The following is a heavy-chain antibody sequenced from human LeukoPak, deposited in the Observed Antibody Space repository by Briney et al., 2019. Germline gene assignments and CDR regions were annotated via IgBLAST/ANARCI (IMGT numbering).Heavy chain of an antibody. CDR3: ARDGAGSSGWYYFDY. D-gene: IGHD6-19*01. Sequence: GGSLRLSCAASGFTFCSYAMHWVRQAPGKGLEWVAVISYDGSNKYYADSVKGRFTISRDNSKNTLYLQMNSLRAEDTAVYYCARDGAGSSGWYYFDYWGQGTLVTVSS. J-gene: IGHJ4*02. V-gene: IGHV3-30-3*01. CDR2: ISYDGSNK. CDR1: GFTFCSYA.